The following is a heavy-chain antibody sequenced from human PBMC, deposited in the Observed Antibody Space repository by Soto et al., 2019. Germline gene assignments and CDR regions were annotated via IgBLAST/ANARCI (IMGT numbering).Heavy chain of an antibody. J-gene: IGHJ5*02. CDR2: INPNSGGT. CDR1: GYTFTGYY. Sequence: GASVKVSCKASGYTFTGYYMHWVRQAPGQGLEWMGWINPNSGGTNYAQKFQGRVTMTRDTSISTAYMELSRLRSDDTAVYYCARDKSSLWGWFDPWGQGTLVTV. V-gene: IGHV1-2*02. CDR3: ARDKSSLWGWFDP. D-gene: IGHD6-13*01.